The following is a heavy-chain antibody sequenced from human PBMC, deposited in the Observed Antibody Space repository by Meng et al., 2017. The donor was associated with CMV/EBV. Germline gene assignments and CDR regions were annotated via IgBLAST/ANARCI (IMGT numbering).Heavy chain of an antibody. CDR2: IYYSGST. V-gene: IGHV4-39*07. CDR1: GGSISSSSYY. Sequence: QVHLQEAGPGLVKPSETLSLPCTVSGGSISSSSYYWGWIRQPPGKGLEWIGSIYYSGSTYYNPSLKSRVTISVDTSKNQFSLKLSSVTAADTAVYYCARDSSRWVTKYYFDYWGQGTLVTVSS. D-gene: IGHD4-17*01. J-gene: IGHJ4*02. CDR3: ARDSSRWVTKYYFDY.